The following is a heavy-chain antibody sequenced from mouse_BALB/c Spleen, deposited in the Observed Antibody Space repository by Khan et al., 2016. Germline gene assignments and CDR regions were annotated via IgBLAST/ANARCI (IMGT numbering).Heavy chain of an antibody. D-gene: IGHD1-2*01. V-gene: IGHV1-77*01. CDR1: GYTFTDYY. Sequence: QVQLQQSGPELPRPGASVKLSCKASGYTFTDYYLHWVMQRTGQGLEWIGEIFPGSGSTYYNEKFKGKASLTADTSSSTAYMQLSSLTSEDSAVYFCARSYSGYFSMDFWVHGASVTVSS. J-gene: IGHJ4*01. CDR3: ARSYSGYFSMDF. CDR2: IFPGSGST.